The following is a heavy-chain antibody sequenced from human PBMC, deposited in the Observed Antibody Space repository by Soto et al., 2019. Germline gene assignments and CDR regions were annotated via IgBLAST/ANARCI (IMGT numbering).Heavy chain of an antibody. CDR2: MYHSGSI. CDR3: GRQKGGGIYGDYVAD. V-gene: IGHV4-38-2*01. Sequence: PSETLSLTCAVSGYSISSGYYWGWLRQPPGKGLEWIGHMYHSGSIYYNPPLQSRVTISMDTSKNEFSLKLTSVTAADTAVYYCGRQKGGGIYGDYVADWGQGTLVTVSS. CDR1: GYSISSGYY. J-gene: IGHJ4*02. D-gene: IGHD4-17*01.